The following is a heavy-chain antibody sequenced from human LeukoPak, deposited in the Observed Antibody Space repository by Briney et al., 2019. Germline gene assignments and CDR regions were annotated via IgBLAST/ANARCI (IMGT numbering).Heavy chain of an antibody. J-gene: IGHJ6*02. D-gene: IGHD2-2*01. V-gene: IGHV4-39*01. CDR1: GDSISSSRHS. CDR3: VRIYCTSTSCYGDSCYGMDV. Sequence: SETLSLTCTVSGDSISSSRHSWGWIRQPPGKGLEWIGSISYSGSTYYNPSLKTRVTMSVDTSENQFSLKLSSVTAADSTVYYCVRIYCTSTSCYGDSCYGMDVWGQGTTVTVSS. CDR2: ISYSGST.